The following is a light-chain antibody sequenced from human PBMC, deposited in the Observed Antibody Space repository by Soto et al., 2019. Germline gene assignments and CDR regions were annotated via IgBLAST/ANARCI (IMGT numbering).Light chain of an antibody. J-gene: IGLJ2*01. CDR3: LLSVSGVRV. CDR2: DTD. Sequence: QAVVTQEPSLTVSPGGTVTLTCGSSTGTVTSGHYPSWFQQKPGQAPRTLIYDTDNTHSWTPARFSASLLGGKAALALSGAQAEDEAEYYCLLSVSGVRVFGGGTKLTVL. V-gene: IGLV7-46*01. CDR1: TGTVTSGHY.